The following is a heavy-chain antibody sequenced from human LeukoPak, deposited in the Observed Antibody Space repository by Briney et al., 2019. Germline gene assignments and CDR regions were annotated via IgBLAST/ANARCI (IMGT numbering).Heavy chain of an antibody. CDR3: ARRGKHAAAGSYYFDY. Sequence: PSETLSLTCTVYGGSISSSTSYWGWIRQPPGQGLEWIGTIYYTGSTYYNPSLKSRVTLSVDTSKNQFSLKLSSVTAADTAVYYCARRGKHAAAGSYYFDYWGQGTLVTVSS. CDR1: GGSISSSTSY. CDR2: IYYTGST. V-gene: IGHV4-39*01. D-gene: IGHD6-13*01. J-gene: IGHJ4*02.